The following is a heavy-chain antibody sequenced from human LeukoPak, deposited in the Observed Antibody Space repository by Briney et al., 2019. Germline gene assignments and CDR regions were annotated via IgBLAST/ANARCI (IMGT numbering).Heavy chain of an antibody. J-gene: IGHJ4*02. CDR3: ARGTAYDSSGYAFDY. CDR1: SGSISSYY. V-gene: IGHV4-4*07. D-gene: IGHD3-22*01. Sequence: PSETLSLTCTVSSGSISSYYWSWIRQPAGKGLEWIGRIYTSGSTNYNPSLKSRVTMSVDTSKNQFSLKLSSVTAADTAVYYCARGTAYDSSGYAFDYWGQGTLATVSS. CDR2: IYTSGST.